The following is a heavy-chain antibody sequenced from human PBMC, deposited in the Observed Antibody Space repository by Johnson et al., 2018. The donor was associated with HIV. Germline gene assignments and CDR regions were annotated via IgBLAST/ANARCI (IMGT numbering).Heavy chain of an antibody. J-gene: IGHJ3*02. V-gene: IGHV3-30-3*01. CDR2: ISYDGSNK. CDR1: GFTLSSYA. D-gene: IGHD3-22*01. CDR3: ARDQGNYYDSSGKPKRAFDI. Sequence: QEQLVESGGGVVQPGRSLRLSCAASGFTLSSYAMHWVRQAPGKGLECVAVISYDGSNKYYADSVKGRFTISRDKSKNTLYLQMNSLRAEDTAVYYCARDQGNYYDSSGKPKRAFDIWGQGTMVTVSS.